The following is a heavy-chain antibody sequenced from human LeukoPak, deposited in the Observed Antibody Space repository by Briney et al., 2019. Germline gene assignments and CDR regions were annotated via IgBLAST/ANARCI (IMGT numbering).Heavy chain of an antibody. CDR3: ARVAGHYYDSRSHDAFDI. V-gene: IGHV3-23*01. CDR2: ISGSGGST. Sequence: PGGSLRLSCAASGFTFSSYAMSWVRQAPGKGLEWVSAISGSGGSTYYADSVKGRFTISRDNSKNTLYLQMNSLRSEDTAVYYCARVAGHYYDSRSHDAFDIWGQGTMVTVSS. D-gene: IGHD3-22*01. J-gene: IGHJ3*02. CDR1: GFTFSSYA.